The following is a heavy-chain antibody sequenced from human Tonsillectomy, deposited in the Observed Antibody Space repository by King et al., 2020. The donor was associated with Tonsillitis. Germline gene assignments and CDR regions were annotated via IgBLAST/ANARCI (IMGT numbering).Heavy chain of an antibody. Sequence: VQLVESGGGVVQPGRSLRLSCAASRFTFSSYTMHWVRQAPGKGLEWVASISYDGSKTYYADSVKGRFTISRDNSKNTLYLQMNSLRVEDTAVYYCARDPPYYDSSGSWGQGTLVTVSS. V-gene: IGHV3-30*04. CDR2: ISYDGSKT. D-gene: IGHD3-22*01. CDR3: ARDPPYYDSSGS. CDR1: RFTFSSYT. J-gene: IGHJ5*02.